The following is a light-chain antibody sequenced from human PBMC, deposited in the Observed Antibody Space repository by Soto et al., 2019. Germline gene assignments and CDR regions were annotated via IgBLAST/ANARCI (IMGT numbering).Light chain of an antibody. CDR3: AAWDDSLSGVYV. J-gene: IGLJ1*01. CDR2: RNN. CDR1: SSNIGSNY. Sequence: QSALTQPPSASGTPGQRVTISCSGSSSNIGSNYVYWYQQLPGTAPKLLIYRNNQRPSGVPDRFSGSKSGTSASLAISGLRSEDEADYYCAAWDDSLSGVYVFVTGTKVTGL. V-gene: IGLV1-47*01.